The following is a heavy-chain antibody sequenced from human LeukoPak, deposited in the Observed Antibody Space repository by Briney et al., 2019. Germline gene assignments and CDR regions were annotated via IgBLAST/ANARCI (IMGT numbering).Heavy chain of an antibody. J-gene: IGHJ4*02. CDR2: IYYSGIT. CDR3: ARRMESADY. D-gene: IGHD1-1*01. Sequence: SETLSLTCTVSGYSITSAYYWGWIRQPPGKGLEWIGSIYYSGITYYNPSLKSRVTMSVDTSKNQFSLKLSSVTATDTAVYYCARRMESADYWGQGTLVTVSS. CDR1: GYSITSAYY. V-gene: IGHV4-38-2*02.